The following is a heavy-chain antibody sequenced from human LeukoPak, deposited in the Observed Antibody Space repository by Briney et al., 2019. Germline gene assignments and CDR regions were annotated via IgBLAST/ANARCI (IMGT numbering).Heavy chain of an antibody. Sequence: AGGSLRLSCAASGFTFSNYGMHWVRQAPGKGLEWVAFIRYDGSNKYYADSVKGRFTISRDNSKNTLYLQMNSLRAEDTAVYYCAKPYYDILTGYRNSLDFDYWGQGTLVTVSS. CDR2: IRYDGSNK. J-gene: IGHJ4*02. V-gene: IGHV3-30*02. CDR3: AKPYYDILTGYRNSLDFDY. CDR1: GFTFSNYG. D-gene: IGHD3-9*01.